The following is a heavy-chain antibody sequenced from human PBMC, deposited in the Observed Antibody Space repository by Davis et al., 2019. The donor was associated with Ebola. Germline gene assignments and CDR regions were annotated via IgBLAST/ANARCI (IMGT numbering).Heavy chain of an antibody. CDR1: GFTFSSYW. CDR2: ISGSGGST. CDR3: ARSGLSFGVVKYHYGMDA. Sequence: GESLKISCAASGFTFSSYWMSWVRQAPGKGLEWVSAISGSGGSTYYADSVKGRFTISRDNSKNTLYLQMNSLRGEDTAVYYCARSGLSFGVVKYHYGMDAWGKGTTVTVSS. V-gene: IGHV3-23*01. J-gene: IGHJ6*04. D-gene: IGHD3-3*01.